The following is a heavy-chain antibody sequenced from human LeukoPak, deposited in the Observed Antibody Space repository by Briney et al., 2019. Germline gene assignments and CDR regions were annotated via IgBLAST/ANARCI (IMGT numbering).Heavy chain of an antibody. Sequence: ASVKVSCKASGYTFTSSGISWVRQAPGQGLEWMGWINTYNGNKNYAQKLQGRVTMTTDTPTSTAYMELRSLRSDDTAVYYCARDEQWLVPISRPFYGMDVWGQGTTVTVSS. CDR2: INTYNGNK. D-gene: IGHD6-19*01. CDR3: ARDEQWLVPISRPFYGMDV. V-gene: IGHV1-18*01. J-gene: IGHJ6*02. CDR1: GYTFTSSG.